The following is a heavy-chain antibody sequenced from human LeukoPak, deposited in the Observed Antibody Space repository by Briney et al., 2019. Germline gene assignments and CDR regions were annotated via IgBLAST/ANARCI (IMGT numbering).Heavy chain of an antibody. V-gene: IGHV3-21*01. Sequence: GGSLRLSCAASGFTFSSSAMSWVRQAPGKGLEWVSSISSSSSYIYYADSVKGRFTISRDNAKNSLYLQMNSLRAEDTAVYYCARDLGQYYDTSDNWFDPWGQGTLVTVSS. D-gene: IGHD3-22*01. CDR3: ARDLGQYYDTSDNWFDP. J-gene: IGHJ5*02. CDR1: GFTFSSSA. CDR2: ISSSSSYI.